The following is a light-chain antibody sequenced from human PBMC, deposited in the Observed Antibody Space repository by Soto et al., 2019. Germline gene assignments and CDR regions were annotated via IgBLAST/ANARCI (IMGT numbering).Light chain of an antibody. CDR1: QSVSNSY. CDR2: GAS. CDR3: QQYGSSPELT. J-gene: IGKJ4*01. V-gene: IGKV3-20*01. Sequence: EIVLTQSPGTLSLSPGERATLSCRASQSVSNSYLAWYQQKPGQAPSLLIYGASRRAPGIPERFRGSGSGTDFTLTISRLEPEDFAVYYCQQYGSSPELTFGGGTKVDLK.